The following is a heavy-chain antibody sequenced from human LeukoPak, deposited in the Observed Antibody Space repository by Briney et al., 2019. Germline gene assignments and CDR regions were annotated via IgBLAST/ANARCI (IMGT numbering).Heavy chain of an antibody. D-gene: IGHD1-26*01. CDR1: GFTFSSYA. V-gene: IGHV3-23*01. CDR3: VKEQSGSYYPLDY. Sequence: GGSLRLSCAASGFTFSSYAMSWVRQAPGKGLEWVSAISGSGGSTYYADSVKGRFTISRDNSKNTLDLQMNSLRPEDTAVYYCVKEQSGSYYPLDYWGQGTLVTVSS. CDR2: ISGSGGST. J-gene: IGHJ4*02.